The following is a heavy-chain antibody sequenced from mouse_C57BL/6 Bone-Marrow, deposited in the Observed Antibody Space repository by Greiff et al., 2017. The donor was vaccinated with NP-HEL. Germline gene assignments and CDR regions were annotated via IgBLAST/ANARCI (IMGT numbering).Heavy chain of an antibody. CDR3: TRCGYYWYFDV. V-gene: IGHV1-15*01. CDR1: GYTFTDYE. CDR2: IDPETGGP. J-gene: IGHJ1*03. Sequence: QVQLQQSGAELVRPGASVTLSCKASGYTFTDYEMHWVKQTPVHGLEWIGAIDPETGGPAYNQKFKGKAILTADKSSSTAYMELRSLTSEDSAVYYCTRCGYYWYFDVWGTGTTVTVSS. D-gene: IGHD2-2*01.